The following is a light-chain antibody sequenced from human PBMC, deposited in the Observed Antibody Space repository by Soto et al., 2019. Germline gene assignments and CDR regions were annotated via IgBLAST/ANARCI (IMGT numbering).Light chain of an antibody. CDR2: WAS. CDR1: QSVLDSSNNRNY. J-gene: IGKJ5*01. CDR3: QQYYSTSSIT. V-gene: IGKV4-1*01. Sequence: DIVMTQSPASLAVSLGERATINCKSSQSVLDSSNNRNYLASYQQKPGQPPKLLIYWASTRESGVPGRFSGSGSGTDFTLNINSLQAEDVAVYYCQQYYSTSSITFGQGTRLEIK.